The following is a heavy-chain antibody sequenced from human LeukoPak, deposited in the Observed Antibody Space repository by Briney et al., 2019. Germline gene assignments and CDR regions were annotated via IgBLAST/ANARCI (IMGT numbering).Heavy chain of an antibody. CDR1: GGTFSSYA. Sequence: SVKVSCKASGGTFSSYAISWVQQAPGQGLEWMGRIIPILGIANYAQKFQGRVTITADKSTSTAYMELSSLRSEDTAVYYCARRLPYGSAPMDVWGQGTTVTVSS. CDR2: IIPILGIA. CDR3: ARRLPYGSAPMDV. D-gene: IGHD3-10*01. V-gene: IGHV1-69*04. J-gene: IGHJ6*02.